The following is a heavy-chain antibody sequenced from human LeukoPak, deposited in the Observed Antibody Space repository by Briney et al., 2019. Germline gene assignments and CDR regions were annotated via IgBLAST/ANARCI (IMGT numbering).Heavy chain of an antibody. Sequence: GGSLRLSCAASGFTFSSYWMSWVRQAPGKGLEWVANIKQDGSEKYYVDSVKGRFTISRDNAKNSLYLQMNSLRAEDAAVYYCASQQPADYYMDVWGKGTTVTVSS. CDR2: IKQDGSEK. V-gene: IGHV3-7*01. CDR1: GFTFSSYW. CDR3: ASQQPADYYMDV. J-gene: IGHJ6*03. D-gene: IGHD1/OR15-1a*01.